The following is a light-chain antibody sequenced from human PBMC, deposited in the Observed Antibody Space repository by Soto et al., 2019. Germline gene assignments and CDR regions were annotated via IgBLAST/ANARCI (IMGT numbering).Light chain of an antibody. V-gene: IGKV3-20*01. J-gene: IGKJ2*01. CDR1: QSISSNY. CDR3: QQYGSSGYT. Sequence: IVLTQSPGTLSLSPGERATLSCRASQSISSNYIAWYQQKPGQAPRLLIYGASSRATGVPDRFSGSGSGTDFTLTIIRLEPEDFAVYYCQQYGSSGYTFGQGTKLEIK. CDR2: GAS.